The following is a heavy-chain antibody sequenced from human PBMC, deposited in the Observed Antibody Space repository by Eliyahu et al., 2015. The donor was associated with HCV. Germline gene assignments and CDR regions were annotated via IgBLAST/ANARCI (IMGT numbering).Heavy chain of an antibody. CDR3: ATHRQXLGRDAFDI. J-gene: IGHJ3*02. Sequence: YYNPSLKSRVTISVDTSKNQFSLRLSPVTAAXTAVYYCATHRQXLGRDAFDIWGQGTKVAASS. V-gene: IGHV4-39*01. D-gene: IGHD6-19*01.